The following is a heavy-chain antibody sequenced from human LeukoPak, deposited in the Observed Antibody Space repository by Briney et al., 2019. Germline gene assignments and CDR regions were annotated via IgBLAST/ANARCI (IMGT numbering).Heavy chain of an antibody. Sequence: PSETLSLTCTVSGVSMSAYQWSWVRQSPEKGLEWIGCINTRGETSYNPSLKSRVTTSVDTSKSQFSLRLTSVTAADTAVYYCATSNDAKIAPFDHWGQGAPVAVSS. CDR3: ATSNDAKIAPFDH. D-gene: IGHD2-21*01. V-gene: IGHV4-4*09. J-gene: IGHJ4*02. CDR1: GVSMSAYQ. CDR2: INTRGET.